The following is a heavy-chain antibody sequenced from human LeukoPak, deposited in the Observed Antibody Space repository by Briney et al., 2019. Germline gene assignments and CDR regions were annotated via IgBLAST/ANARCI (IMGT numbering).Heavy chain of an antibody. D-gene: IGHD1-26*01. CDR3: ARHRGATMGPSDD. Sequence: SGTLSLTCTVSGASISSGDRWTWVRQSPGERLEWIGEINHSGSTNYNPSLKSRVTISVDKPENHFSLKLSSVTAADTAVYYCARHRGATMGPSDDWGQGTLVTVSS. V-gene: IGHV4-4*02. CDR1: GASISSGDR. CDR2: INHSGST. J-gene: IGHJ4*02.